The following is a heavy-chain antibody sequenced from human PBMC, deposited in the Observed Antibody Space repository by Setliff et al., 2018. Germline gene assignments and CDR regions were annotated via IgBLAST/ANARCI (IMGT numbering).Heavy chain of an antibody. Sequence: SETLSLTCTVSGGSISSGSYYWNWIRQPAGKGLEWIGRMYTSGSANYNPSLRSRVTMSGDTSKNHSSLELNSVTAADMAVYYCAREQWLDPPGYYYMDVWAKGTTVTVAS. J-gene: IGHJ6*03. CDR1: GGSISSGSYY. CDR2: MYTSGSA. V-gene: IGHV4-61*02. CDR3: AREQWLDPPGYYYMDV. D-gene: IGHD6-19*01.